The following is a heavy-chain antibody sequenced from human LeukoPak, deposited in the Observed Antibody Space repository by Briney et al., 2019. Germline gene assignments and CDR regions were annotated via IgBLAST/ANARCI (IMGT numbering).Heavy chain of an antibody. D-gene: IGHD3-10*01. CDR2: ISGSGGST. V-gene: IGHV3-23*01. CDR1: GFTFSSYG. J-gene: IGHJ4*02. CDR3: AKDRDSYGYGSGSYYNGVFDY. Sequence: QAGGSLRLSCAASGFTFSSYGMSWVRQAPGKGLEWVSAISGSGGSTYYADSVKGRFTISRDNSKNTLYLQVNSLRAEDTAVYYCAKDRDSYGYGSGSYYNGVFDYWGQGTLVTVSS.